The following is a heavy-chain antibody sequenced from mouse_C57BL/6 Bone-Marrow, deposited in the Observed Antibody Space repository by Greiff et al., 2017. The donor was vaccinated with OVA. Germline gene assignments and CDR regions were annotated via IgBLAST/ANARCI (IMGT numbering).Heavy chain of an antibody. Sequence: VQLQQPGAELVKPGASVKLSCKASGYTFTSYWMQWVKQRPGQGLEWIGEIDPSDSYTNYNQKFKGKATLTVDTSSSTAYMQLSSLTSEDSAVYYCARGYSNYAYFDYWGQGTTLTVSS. CDR1: GYTFTSYW. V-gene: IGHV1-50*01. J-gene: IGHJ2*01. CDR2: IDPSDSYT. D-gene: IGHD2-5*01. CDR3: ARGYSNYAYFDY.